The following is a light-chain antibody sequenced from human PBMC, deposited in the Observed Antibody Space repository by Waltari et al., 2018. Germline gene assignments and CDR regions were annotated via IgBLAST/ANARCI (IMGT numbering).Light chain of an antibody. J-gene: IGLJ2*01. CDR2: VHSGGTK. Sequence: QVVLTQSPSASASRGASVKLTCTLSSGHSNYAIAWHQHQPGKGPRLLMKVHSGGTKFKGDGIPDRFTGSSSGSERYLTISSLQSDDEADYYCQTWGTGVHVVFGGGTKLTVL. V-gene: IGLV4-69*01. CDR1: SGHSNYA. CDR3: QTWGTGVHVV.